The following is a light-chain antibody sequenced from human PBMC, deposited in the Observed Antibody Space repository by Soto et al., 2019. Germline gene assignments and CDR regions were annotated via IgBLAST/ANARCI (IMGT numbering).Light chain of an antibody. CDR1: QSVSSY. Sequence: IGLTQSAATLSLSPGERATLSCRASQSVSSYLAWYQQKPGQAPRLLIYDASNRATGIPARFSGSGSGTDFTLTISSLEPEDFAVYYCQQRSNWLTFGQGTRLEIK. V-gene: IGKV3-11*01. CDR2: DAS. CDR3: QQRSNWLT. J-gene: IGKJ5*01.